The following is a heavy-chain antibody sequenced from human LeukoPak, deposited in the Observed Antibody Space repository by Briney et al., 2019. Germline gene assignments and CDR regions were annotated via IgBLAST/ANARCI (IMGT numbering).Heavy chain of an antibody. CDR2: INPSGGST. Sequence: ASVKVSCKASGYTFTSYYMHWVRQAPGQGLEWMGIINPSGGSTSYAQKFQGRVTMTRDTSTSTVYMELSSLRSEDTAVYYCAVDILTGFPSSAPLDYWGQGTLVTVSS. D-gene: IGHD3-9*01. CDR3: AVDILTGFPSSAPLDY. J-gene: IGHJ4*02. V-gene: IGHV1-46*03. CDR1: GYTFTSYY.